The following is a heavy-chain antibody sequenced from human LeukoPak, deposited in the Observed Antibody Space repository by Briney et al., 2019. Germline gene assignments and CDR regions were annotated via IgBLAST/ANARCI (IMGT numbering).Heavy chain of an antibody. CDR1: GFTFSSYG. Sequence: PGGSLRLSCAASGFTFSSYGMHWVRQAPGKGLEWVAFIRYDGSNKYYADSVKGRFTISRDNSKNTLYLQMNSLRAEDTAVYYCTRRYPDYDSSGYKAYDAFDIWGQGTMVTVSS. CDR3: TRRYPDYDSSGYKAYDAFDI. V-gene: IGHV3-30*02. CDR2: IRYDGSNK. D-gene: IGHD3-22*01. J-gene: IGHJ3*02.